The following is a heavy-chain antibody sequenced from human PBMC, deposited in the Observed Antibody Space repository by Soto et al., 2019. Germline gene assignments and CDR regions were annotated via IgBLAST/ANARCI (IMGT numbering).Heavy chain of an antibody. CDR3: ARGRSDYYDSSAYYLTHRHFDY. D-gene: IGHD3-22*01. Sequence: SETLSLTCTVSGGSISSYYWSWIRQPAGKGLEWIGRIYTSGSTNYNPSLKSRVTMSVDTSKNQFSLKLSSVTAADTAVYYCARGRSDYYDSSAYYLTHRHFDYWGQGTLVTVSS. CDR2: IYTSGST. V-gene: IGHV4-4*07. J-gene: IGHJ4*02. CDR1: GGSISSYY.